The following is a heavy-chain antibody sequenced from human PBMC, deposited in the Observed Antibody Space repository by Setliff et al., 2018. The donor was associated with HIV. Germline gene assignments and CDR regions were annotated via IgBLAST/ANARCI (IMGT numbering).Heavy chain of an antibody. CDR2: IIPSLTIA. CDR3: ARSGYKKGGWFEPDFYYHTDV. Sequence: SVKVSCKTSGDTFSTYAISWVRQAPGQGLEWMGGIIPSLTIANYEHKFQGRLTITADKSTTTAYMELKSLKSEDTAVYYCARSGYKKGGWFEPDFYYHTDVWGKGTTVTVSS. D-gene: IGHD1-20*01. CDR1: GDTFSTYA. V-gene: IGHV1-69*10. J-gene: IGHJ6*03.